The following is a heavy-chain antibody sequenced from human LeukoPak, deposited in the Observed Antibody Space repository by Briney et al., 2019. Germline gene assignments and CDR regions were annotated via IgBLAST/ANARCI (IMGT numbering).Heavy chain of an antibody. CDR2: IFLADSDT. J-gene: IGHJ4*02. V-gene: IGHV5-51*01. Sequence: GESLKISCQASGYKFTNYWIGWVRQMPGKGLEWMGVIFLADSDTRYSPSFEGQVTISADKSISTAYLQWSSLKASDTAMYYCARRPGYSYGYYFDYWGQGTLVTVSS. CDR3: ARRPGYSYGYYFDY. D-gene: IGHD5-18*01. CDR1: GYKFTNYW.